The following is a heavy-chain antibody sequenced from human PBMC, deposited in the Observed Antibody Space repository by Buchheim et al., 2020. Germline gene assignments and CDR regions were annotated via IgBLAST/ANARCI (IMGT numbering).Heavy chain of an antibody. CDR3: ARHDYGVGFDY. CDR1: GGSIRTSSFY. D-gene: IGHD4-17*01. V-gene: IGHV4-39*01. CDR2: MYYSGST. Sequence: QLFLQESGPGLVKPSETLSLTCSVSGGSIRTSSFYWGWVRQPPGEGLEWIWTMYYSGSTYYNPSLASRVTISGDTSKNQFSLKLRSVTAADTAVYYCARHDYGVGFDYWGHGTL. J-gene: IGHJ4*01.